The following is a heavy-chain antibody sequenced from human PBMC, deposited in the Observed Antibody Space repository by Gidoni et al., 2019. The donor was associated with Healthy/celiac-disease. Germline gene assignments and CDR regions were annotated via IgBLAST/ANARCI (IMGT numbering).Heavy chain of an antibody. CDR1: GSISRGGYY. Sequence: GSISRGGYYWSWIRQHPGKGLEWSGYIYYSGSTYYNPSLKSRVTISVDTSKNQFSLKLSAVTAADTAVDYCARGEGGIEHFDYWGQGTLVTVSS. J-gene: IGHJ4*02. V-gene: IGHV4-31*02. CDR2: IYYSGST. D-gene: IGHD1-26*01. CDR3: ARGEGGIEHFDY.